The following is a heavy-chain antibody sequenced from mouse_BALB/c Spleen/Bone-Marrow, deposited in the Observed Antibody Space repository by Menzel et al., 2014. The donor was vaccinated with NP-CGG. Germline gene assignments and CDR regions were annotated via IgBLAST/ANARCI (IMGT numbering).Heavy chain of an antibody. CDR2: IDPANGNT. CDR3: TRSGGNYGGAWFAY. V-gene: IGHV14-3*02. Sequence: VQLKESGAELVKPGASVKLSCTASGFNIKDTYMHWVKQRPEQGLEWIGRIDPANGNTKYDPKFQGMATVTADTSSNTACLHLSSLTSEDTAVYYCTRSGGNYGGAWFAYWGQGTLVTVSA. D-gene: IGHD1-2*01. J-gene: IGHJ3*01. CDR1: GFNIKDTY.